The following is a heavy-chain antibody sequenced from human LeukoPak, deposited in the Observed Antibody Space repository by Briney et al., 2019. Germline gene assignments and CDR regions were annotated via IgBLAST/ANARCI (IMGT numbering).Heavy chain of an antibody. D-gene: IGHD3-22*01. CDR1: GFTFSSHG. CDR3: AKDPYSSGYYYVGAFDI. J-gene: IGHJ3*02. CDR2: ITGSGANA. Sequence: GGFLRLSCAASGFTFSSHGMNWVRQAPGKGLEWVSGITGSGANAYYADSVKGRFTISRDNSRNTLYLQMNSLRAEDTAVYYCAKDPYSSGYYYVGAFDIWGQGTMVTVSS. V-gene: IGHV3-23*01.